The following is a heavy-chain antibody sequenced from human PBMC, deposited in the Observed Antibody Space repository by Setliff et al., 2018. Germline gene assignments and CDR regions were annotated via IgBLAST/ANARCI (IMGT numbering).Heavy chain of an antibody. V-gene: IGHV3-30*03. CDR1: GFGFRSFG. J-gene: IGHJ3*01. D-gene: IGHD6-25*01. CDR3: ARSPANGGHDAFDV. CDR2: ISFDGSDQ. Sequence: PGGSLRLSCVASGFGFRSFGMYWVRQAPGKGLEWVAAISFDGSDQYYADSVKGRFTISRDNAKNSLYLQMNSLGAEDTAVYFCARSPANGGHDAFDVWGQGTMVTVSS.